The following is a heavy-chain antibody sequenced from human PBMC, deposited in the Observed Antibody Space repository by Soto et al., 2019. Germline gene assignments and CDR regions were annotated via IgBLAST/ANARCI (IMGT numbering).Heavy chain of an antibody. J-gene: IGHJ4*02. CDR2: ISSSSSTI. D-gene: IGHD3-16*01. Sequence: EVQLVESGGGLVQPGGSLRLSCAASGFTFVSYSMNWVRQAPGKGLEWVSYISSSSSTIYYADSVKGRFTISRDNAKNSLYLQMNRLRAEDTAVYYCASGYYSDYGVSDYWGQGTLVTVSS. V-gene: IGHV3-48*01. CDR3: ASGYYSDYGVSDY. CDR1: GFTFVSYS.